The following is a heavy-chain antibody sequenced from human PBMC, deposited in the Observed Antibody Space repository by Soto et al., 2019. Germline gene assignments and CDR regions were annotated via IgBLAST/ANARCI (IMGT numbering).Heavy chain of an antibody. CDR3: AGRRSSWGGGYSSYLDL. V-gene: IGHV6-1*01. Sequence: PFQALSRTCAISLWSVCSTSGSWHWIRQSPSRGLEWLGRTYYRCRWSNDYAVSVKTRMTLNADTSKNKVALQLNVVTLEDTAVYFCAGRRSSWGGGYSSYLDLWGNGTPVTVSS. CDR2: TYYRCRWSN. D-gene: IGHD6-13*01. J-gene: IGHJ6*03. CDR1: LWSVCSTSGS.